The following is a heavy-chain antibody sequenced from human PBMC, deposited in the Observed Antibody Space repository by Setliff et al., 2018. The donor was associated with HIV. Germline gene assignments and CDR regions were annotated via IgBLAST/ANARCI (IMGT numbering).Heavy chain of an antibody. CDR1: XFTLYDEG. CDR3: EMKHSYDYDRSSDTFDY. V-gene: IGHV3-74*03. D-gene: IGHD3-22*01. CDR2: INSDGTST. J-gene: IGHJ4*02. Sequence: PGGSLRLSXAASXFTLYDEGMHWVRQAPGKGLVWVSRINSDGTSTTYADSVKGRFTISRDNAKNTPDLHIHILRAEDTAVYYCEMKHSYDYDRSSDTFDYWGQGTLVTVSS.